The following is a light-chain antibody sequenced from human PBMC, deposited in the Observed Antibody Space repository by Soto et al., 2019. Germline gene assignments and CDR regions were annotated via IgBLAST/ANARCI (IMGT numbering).Light chain of an antibody. CDR3: ASWDDSLSGPV. CDR1: SSNIGSNY. J-gene: IGLJ3*02. V-gene: IGLV1-47*01. CDR2: QSD. Sequence: QLVLTQPPSASATPGQRVTISCSGSSSNIGSNYVYWYQHVPGTAPKLLIYQSDRRPSGVPDRFSGSKSGSSVSLAINGLQSEDEADYYCASWDDSLSGPVFGGGTKVTVL.